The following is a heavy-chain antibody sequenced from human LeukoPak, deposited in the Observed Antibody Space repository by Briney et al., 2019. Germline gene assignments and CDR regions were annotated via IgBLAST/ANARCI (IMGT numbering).Heavy chain of an antibody. CDR3: AKGLIAAAGRAEYFQH. CDR1: GFTFSDYY. CDR2: ISGSGSTI. Sequence: GGSPRLSCAASGFTFSDYYMSWIRQAPGKGLEWVSYISGSGSTIYYADSVKGRFTISRDNAKNSLYLQMNSLRAEDTAVYYCAKGLIAAAGRAEYFQHWGQGTLVTVSS. D-gene: IGHD6-13*01. V-gene: IGHV3-11*01. J-gene: IGHJ1*01.